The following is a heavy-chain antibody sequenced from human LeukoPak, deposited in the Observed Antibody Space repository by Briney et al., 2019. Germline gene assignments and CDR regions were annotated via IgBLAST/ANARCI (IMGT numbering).Heavy chain of an antibody. CDR1: GYTFTSYA. CDR3: ARERGYSYVLNWFDP. V-gene: IGHV1-3*01. CDR2: INAGNGNT. J-gene: IGHJ5*02. D-gene: IGHD5-18*01. Sequence: ASVKVSCKASGYTFTSYAMHWVRQAPGQRLEWMGWINAGNGNTKYSQKFQGRVTITRDTSASTAYMELSSLRSEDTAVYYCARERGYSYVLNWFDPWGQGTLVTVPS.